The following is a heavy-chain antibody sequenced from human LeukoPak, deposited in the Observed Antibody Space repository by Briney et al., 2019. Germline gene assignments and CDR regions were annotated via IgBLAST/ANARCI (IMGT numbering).Heavy chain of an antibody. Sequence: HAGGSLRLSCAASGFTFSSYGMHWVRQAPGKGLEWVAVISYDGSNKYYADSVKGRFTISRDNSKNTLYLQMNSLRAEDTAVYYCARDDHYYGMDVWGQGTTVTVSS. CDR1: GFTFSSYG. J-gene: IGHJ6*02. CDR3: ARDDHYYGMDV. CDR2: ISYDGSNK. V-gene: IGHV3-30*03.